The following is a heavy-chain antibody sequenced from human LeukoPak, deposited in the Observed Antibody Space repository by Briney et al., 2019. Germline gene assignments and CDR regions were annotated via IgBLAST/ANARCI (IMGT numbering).Heavy chain of an antibody. CDR1: GFTVSSNY. Sequence: PGGSLRLSCAASGFTVSSNYMNWVRQAPGKGLEWVSVFYTGGSTYYADSVKGRFTISRDTSKNTVYLHMNSLRAEDTAVYYCASKGQPWLAFDIWGQGTMVTVSS. CDR2: FYTGGST. J-gene: IGHJ3*02. CDR3: ASKGQPWLAFDI. V-gene: IGHV3-66*01. D-gene: IGHD5-18*01.